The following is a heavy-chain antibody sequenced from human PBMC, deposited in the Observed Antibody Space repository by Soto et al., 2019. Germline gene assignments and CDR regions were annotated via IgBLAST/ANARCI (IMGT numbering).Heavy chain of an antibody. CDR1: GGSISSGDYY. CDR3: ARVRGPIAASFDY. V-gene: IGHV4-30-4*01. J-gene: IGHJ4*02. Sequence: SETLSRTCTVSGGSISSGDYYWSWIRQPPGKGLEWIGYIYYSGSTYYNPSLKSRVAISVDTSKNQFSLKLSYVTAADPAVYYCARVRGPIAASFDYWRQGTLVTVYS. D-gene: IGHD6-6*01. CDR2: IYYSGST.